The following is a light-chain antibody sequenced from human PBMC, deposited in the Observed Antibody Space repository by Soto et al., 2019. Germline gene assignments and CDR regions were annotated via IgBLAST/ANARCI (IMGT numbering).Light chain of an antibody. CDR2: GVN. J-gene: IGLJ2*01. Sequence: QSALTQPASVSGSPGQSITISCTGTSSDVGNYNYVSWYQQRPGKAPKLMLYGVNNRPSGVSNRFSGSKSGNTASLTISGLQAEDEADYYCTSYTTSSTLVFGGGTKLTVL. CDR3: TSYTTSSTLV. V-gene: IGLV2-14*01. CDR1: SSDVGNYNY.